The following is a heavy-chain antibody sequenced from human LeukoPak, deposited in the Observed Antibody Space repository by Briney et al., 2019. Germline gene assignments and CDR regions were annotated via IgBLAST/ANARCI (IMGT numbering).Heavy chain of an antibody. Sequence: ASVKVSRKASGYTFTGYYMHWVRQAPGQGLEWMGWINPNSGGTNYAQKFQGRVTMTRDTSISTAYMELSRLRSDDPAVYYCARDFYSSSSEYYFDYWGQGTLVTVSS. D-gene: IGHD6-6*01. CDR3: ARDFYSSSSEYYFDY. CDR2: INPNSGGT. V-gene: IGHV1-2*02. CDR1: GYTFTGYY. J-gene: IGHJ4*02.